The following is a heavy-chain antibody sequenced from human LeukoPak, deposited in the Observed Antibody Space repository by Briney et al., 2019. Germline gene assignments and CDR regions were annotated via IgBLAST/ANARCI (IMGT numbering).Heavy chain of an antibody. V-gene: IGHV1-18*01. D-gene: IGHD3-22*01. CDR3: ASLDYDSSGSCFDY. Sequence: ASVKVSCKASGYTFTSYGINWVRQAPGQGLEWMGWISAYNGNTNYAQKLQGRVTMTTDTSTSTAYMELRSLRSDDTAVYYCASLDYDSSGSCFDYWGQGTLVTVSS. CDR2: ISAYNGNT. J-gene: IGHJ4*02. CDR1: GYTFTSYG.